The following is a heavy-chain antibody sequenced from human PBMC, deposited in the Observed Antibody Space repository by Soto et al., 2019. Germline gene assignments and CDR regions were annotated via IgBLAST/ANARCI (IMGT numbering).Heavy chain of an antibody. V-gene: IGHV1-18*01. CDR1: GYTFTSYG. Sequence: QVQLVQSGPEVKKPGASVKVSCKTSGYTFTSYGISWVRQAPGQGLEWMGWISTDKGKTNSAQKYQGRVTMTTDTSTSTAYMELRSLGSDDTGVYYWATRSPALDYWGQGPMVTVSS. CDR2: ISTDKGKT. J-gene: IGHJ4*02. CDR3: ATRSPALDY.